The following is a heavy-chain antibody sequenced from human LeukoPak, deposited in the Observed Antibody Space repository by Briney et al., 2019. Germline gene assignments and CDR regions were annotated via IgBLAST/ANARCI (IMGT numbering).Heavy chain of an antibody. CDR3: ARLLAGCPGGRCRAHFDY. Sequence: SETLSLTCSVSGDSINSNYWSWMRQPPGKGLEWIGYIYYGGSTNYNPSLKSRVSMSVDTSKNQFSLNLRSVTAPDTAVYHCARLLAGCPGGRCRAHFDYWGQGTLVTVSS. CDR2: IYYGGST. V-gene: IGHV4-59*01. CDR1: GDSINSNY. D-gene: IGHD2-15*01. J-gene: IGHJ4*02.